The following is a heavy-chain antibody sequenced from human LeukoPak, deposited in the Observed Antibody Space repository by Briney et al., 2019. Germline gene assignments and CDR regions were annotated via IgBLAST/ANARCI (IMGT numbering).Heavy chain of an antibody. CDR3: ARTFRRTRGYCSGGSCYLAGWFDP. V-gene: IGHV4-34*01. Sequence: SETLSLTCAVYGGSFSGYYWSWIRQPPGKGLEWIGEINHSGSTNYNPSLKSRVTISVDTSKNQFSLKLSSVTAEDTAVYYCARTFRRTRGYCSGGSCYLAGWFDPWGQGTLVTVSS. D-gene: IGHD2-15*01. CDR2: INHSGST. CDR1: GGSFSGYY. J-gene: IGHJ5*02.